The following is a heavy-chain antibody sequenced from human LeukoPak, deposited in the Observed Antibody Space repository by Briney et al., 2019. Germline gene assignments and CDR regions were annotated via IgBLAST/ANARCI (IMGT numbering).Heavy chain of an antibody. V-gene: IGHV4-31*03. CDR2: IYYSGST. Sequence: SEALSLTCTVSGGSISSGGYYWSWIRQHPGKGLEWIGYIYYSGSTYYNPSPKSRVTISVDTSKNQFSLKLSSVTAADTAVYYCTRFTMVRGVISWFDPWGQGTTVTVSS. CDR1: GGSISSGGYY. D-gene: IGHD3-10*01. CDR3: TRFTMVRGVISWFDP. J-gene: IGHJ5*01.